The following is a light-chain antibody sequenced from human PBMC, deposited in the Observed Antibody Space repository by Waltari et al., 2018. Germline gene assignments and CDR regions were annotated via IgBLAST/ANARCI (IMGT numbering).Light chain of an antibody. CDR2: GAS. CDR3: QQYGSSPRG. CDR1: QSVSSSY. Sequence: EIVLTQSPGTLSLSPGERATLSCRASQSVSSSYLAWYQQKPGQAPRLLIYGASSRATGIPDRFSGSGSGPDFTLTISRLEPEDFAVYYCQQYGSSPRGFGGGTKVEIK. V-gene: IGKV3-20*01. J-gene: IGKJ4*01.